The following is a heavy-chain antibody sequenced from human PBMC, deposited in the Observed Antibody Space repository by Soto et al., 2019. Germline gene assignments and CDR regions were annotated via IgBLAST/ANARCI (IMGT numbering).Heavy chain of an antibody. D-gene: IGHD6-19*01. CDR1: GGSISSSSYY. V-gene: IGHV4-39*01. CDR3: ARRPVAGTVDY. J-gene: IGHJ4*02. CDR2: IYYSGST. Sequence: SETLSLTCTVSGGSISSSSYYWGWIRQPPGKGLEWIGSIYYSGSTYYNPSLKSRVTISVDTSKNQFSLKLSSVTAADTAVYYCARRPVAGTVDYWGQGTLVTVSS.